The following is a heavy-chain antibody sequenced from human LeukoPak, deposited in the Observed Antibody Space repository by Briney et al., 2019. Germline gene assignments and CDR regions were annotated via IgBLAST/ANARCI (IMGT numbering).Heavy chain of an antibody. CDR3: ARLNSGSHSDY. V-gene: IGHV3-48*01. J-gene: IGHJ4*02. Sequence: GGSLRLSCAASGFTFSSYSMNWVRQAPGKGLEWVSYISSSSSTIYYADSVKGQFTISRDNAKNSLYLQMNSLRAEDTAVYYCARLNSGSHSDYWGQGTLVTVSS. CDR1: GFTFSSYS. CDR2: ISSSSSTI. D-gene: IGHD1-26*01.